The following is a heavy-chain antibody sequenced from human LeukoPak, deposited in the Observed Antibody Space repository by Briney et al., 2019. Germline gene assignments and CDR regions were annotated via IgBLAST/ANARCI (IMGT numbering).Heavy chain of an antibody. D-gene: IGHD2-2*01. CDR3: ARDPSYCSSTSCPGHFDY. CDR2: ISSSSSYI. J-gene: IGHJ4*02. V-gene: IGHV3-21*01. CDR1: GFTFSSYS. Sequence: GSLRLSCAASGFTFSSYSMNWVRPAPGKGLEWVPSISSSSSYIYYADSVKGRFTISRVNAKNSLYLQMNSLRAEDTAVYYCARDPSYCSSTSCPGHFDYWGQGTLVTVSS.